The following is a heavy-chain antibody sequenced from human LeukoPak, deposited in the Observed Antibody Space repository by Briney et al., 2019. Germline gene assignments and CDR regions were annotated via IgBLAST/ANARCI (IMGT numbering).Heavy chain of an antibody. CDR3: ARGWDDGDYVAFDI. J-gene: IGHJ3*02. V-gene: IGHV1-69*13. CDR1: GGTFSSYA. D-gene: IGHD4-17*01. CDR2: IIPIFGTA. Sequence: ASVKVSCKASGGTFSSYAISWVRQAPGQGLEWMGGIIPIFGTANYAQKFQGRVTITADESTSTAYMELSSLRSEDTAVYYCARGWDDGDYVAFDIWAKGKRFTV.